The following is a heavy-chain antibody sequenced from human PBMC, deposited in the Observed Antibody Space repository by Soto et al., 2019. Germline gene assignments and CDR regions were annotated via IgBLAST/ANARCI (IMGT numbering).Heavy chain of an antibody. CDR3: AKEEPMIGDYYYGMDV. Sequence: PGGSLRLSCAASGFTFSSYGMHWVRQAPGKGLEWVAVISYDGSNKYYADSVKGRFTISRDNSKNTLHLQMNSLRAEDAAVYYCAKEEPMIGDYYYGMDVWGQGTTVTVSS. CDR2: ISYDGSNK. J-gene: IGHJ6*02. CDR1: GFTFSSYG. V-gene: IGHV3-30*18. D-gene: IGHD3-22*01.